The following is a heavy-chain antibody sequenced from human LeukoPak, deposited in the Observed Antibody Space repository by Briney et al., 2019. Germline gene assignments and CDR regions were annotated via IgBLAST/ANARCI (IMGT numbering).Heavy chain of an antibody. CDR3: ARGGRGVYSSSWAAEYFQH. D-gene: IGHD6-13*01. J-gene: IGHJ1*01. CDR2: ISWNSGSI. Sequence: PGRSLRLSCAASGFTFDDYAMHWVRQAPGKGLEWVSGISWNSGSIGYADSVKGRFTISRDNAKNSLYLQMNSLRAEDTAVYYCARGGRGVYSSSWAAEYFQHWGQGTLVTVSS. CDR1: GFTFDDYA. V-gene: IGHV3-9*01.